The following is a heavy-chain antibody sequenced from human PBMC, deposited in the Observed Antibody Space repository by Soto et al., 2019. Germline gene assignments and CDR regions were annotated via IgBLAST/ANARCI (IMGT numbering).Heavy chain of an antibody. CDR1: GFTISSYA. CDR3: AKGARVVAATYPHAFDI. D-gene: IGHD2-15*01. V-gene: IGHV3-23*01. J-gene: IGHJ3*02. CDR2: ISGSGGST. Sequence: GGPLRLSWAASGFTISSYAMSWVRQDPGKGLEWVSAISGSGGSTYYADSVKGRFTISRDNSKNTLYLQMNSLRAEDTAVYYCAKGARVVAATYPHAFDIWAQGTKVTVSS.